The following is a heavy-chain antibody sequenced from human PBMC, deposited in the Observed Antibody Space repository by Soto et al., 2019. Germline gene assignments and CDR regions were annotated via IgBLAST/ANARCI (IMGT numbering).Heavy chain of an antibody. Sequence: PGGSLRLSCAASGFTFSIYSMNWVLQAPWKGLEWVSSISSSSSYIYYADSVKGRFTISRDNAKNSLYLQMNSLRAEDTAVYYCARGLTTGLIVVALGYWGQGTLVTVSS. CDR3: ARGLTTGLIVVALGY. CDR1: GFTFSIYS. D-gene: IGHD3-22*01. CDR2: ISSSSSYI. J-gene: IGHJ4*02. V-gene: IGHV3-21*01.